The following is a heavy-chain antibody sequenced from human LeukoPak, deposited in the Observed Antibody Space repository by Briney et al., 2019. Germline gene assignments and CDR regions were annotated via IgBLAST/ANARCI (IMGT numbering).Heavy chain of an antibody. CDR3: AKRDDSGGNLVDL. D-gene: IGHD3-22*01. Sequence: SETPSLTCTVSGGSIRSGSHYWAWLRQPSGKGLEWIGSIYYSGSTYYNPSLENRVTISIDTSKNHFSLKLSSLSAADTSVYYCAKRDDSGGNLVDLWGQGTLVTVS. CDR2: IYYSGST. J-gene: IGHJ4*02. V-gene: IGHV4-39*02. CDR1: GGSIRSGSHY.